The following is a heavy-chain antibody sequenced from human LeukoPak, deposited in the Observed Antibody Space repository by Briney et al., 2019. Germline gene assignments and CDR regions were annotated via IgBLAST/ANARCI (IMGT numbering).Heavy chain of an antibody. CDR3: ARVRDGMDV. Sequence: SETLSLTCTVSGGSISSYYWSWIRQPPGKGLEWIGYIYYSGSTNYNLSLKSRVTISVDTSKNQFSLKLSSVTAADTAVYYCARVRDGMDVWGQGTTVTVSS. CDR1: GGSISSYY. CDR2: IYYSGST. D-gene: IGHD3-10*01. V-gene: IGHV4-59*01. J-gene: IGHJ6*02.